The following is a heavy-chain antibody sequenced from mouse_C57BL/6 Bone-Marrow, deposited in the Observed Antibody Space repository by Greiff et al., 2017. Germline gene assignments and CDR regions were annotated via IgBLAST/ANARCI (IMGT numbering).Heavy chain of an antibody. Sequence: QVQLQQPGAELVMPGASVKLSCKASGYTFTSYWMHWVKQRPGQGLEWIGEIDPSDSYTNYNQKFKGKSTLTVDKSSSTAYMQLSSLTSEDSAVYYCARGGLRGRYFDYWGQGTTRTVSS. J-gene: IGHJ2*01. CDR3: ARGGLRGRYFDY. D-gene: IGHD2-2*01. CDR1: GYTFTSYW. V-gene: IGHV1-69*01. CDR2: IDPSDSYT.